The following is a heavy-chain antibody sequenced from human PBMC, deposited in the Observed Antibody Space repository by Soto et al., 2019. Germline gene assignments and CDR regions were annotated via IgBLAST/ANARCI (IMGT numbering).Heavy chain of an antibody. Sequence: QVQLVQSGADVKKPGASVKVSCKTSGYTFSVYLMHWLRQAPGQGLEWMGWMNPNSGGTDYAQNFQGRFSMTWDTSISTAYMELSRLRSDNTAIYYWARGYYSSIWGVVDYWGQCTVVTVSS. CDR1: GYTFSVYL. CDR3: ARGYYSSIWGVVDY. D-gene: IGHD3-3*02. J-gene: IGHJ4*02. CDR2: MNPNSGGT. V-gene: IGHV1-2*02.